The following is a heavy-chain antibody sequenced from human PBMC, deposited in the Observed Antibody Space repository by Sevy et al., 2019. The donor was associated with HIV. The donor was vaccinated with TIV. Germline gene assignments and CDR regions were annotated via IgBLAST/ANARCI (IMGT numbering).Heavy chain of an antibody. CDR3: VRERARSITFDI. CDR1: GFTFSNYW. J-gene: IGHJ3*02. Sequence: GGSLRLSCAASGFTFSNYWMSWVRQAPGKGLEWVAVVSFDGGSKYYADSVRGRFTVSRDNSKNTVYLQLNSLRAEDTAVYYCVRERARSITFDIWGQGTLVTVSS. V-gene: IGHV3-30-3*01. D-gene: IGHD3-16*01. CDR2: VSFDGGSK.